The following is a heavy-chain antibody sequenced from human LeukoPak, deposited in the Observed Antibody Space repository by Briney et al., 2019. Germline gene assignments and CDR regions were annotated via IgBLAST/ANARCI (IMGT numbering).Heavy chain of an antibody. CDR2: ISAYNGNT. D-gene: IGHD3-10*01. CDR3: ARHSMVRGVINFDY. CDR1: GYTFTSYG. Sequence: GASVKVSCKASGYTFTSYGISWVRQAPGQGVEGMGWISAYNGNTNYAQKLQGRVTMTTDTSTSTAYMELRSLRSDDTAVYYCARHSMVRGVINFDYWGQGTLVTVSS. V-gene: IGHV1-18*01. J-gene: IGHJ4*02.